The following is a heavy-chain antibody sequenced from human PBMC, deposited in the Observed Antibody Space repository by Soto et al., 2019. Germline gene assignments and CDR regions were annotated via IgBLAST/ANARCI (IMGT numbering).Heavy chain of an antibody. CDR3: AKMGPSTYYDILSPTSQYSSVMDV. CDR1: GFTFSSYS. Sequence: PGGSLRLSCAASGFTFSSYSMSWVRQAPGKGLEWVSAISGSGGSTYYADSVKGRFTISRDNSKNTLYLQMNSLRAEDTAVYYCAKMGPSTYYDILSPTSQYSSVMDVWGQGTTVTVSS. J-gene: IGHJ6*02. V-gene: IGHV3-23*01. D-gene: IGHD3-9*01. CDR2: ISGSGGST.